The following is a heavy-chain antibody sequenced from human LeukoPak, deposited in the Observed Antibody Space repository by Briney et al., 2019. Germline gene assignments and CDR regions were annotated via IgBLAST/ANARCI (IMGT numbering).Heavy chain of an antibody. CDR2: IYSGGST. CDR1: GFTVSSNY. J-gene: IGHJ4*02. D-gene: IGHD3-10*01. V-gene: IGHV3-53*01. CDR3: ARASYGSGTLDY. Sequence: GGSLGLSCTASGFTVSSNYMSWVRQAPGKGLEWVSVIYSGGSTYYADSVKGRFTISRDNSKNTLYLQMNSLRAEDTAVYYCARASYGSGTLDYWGQGTLVTVSS.